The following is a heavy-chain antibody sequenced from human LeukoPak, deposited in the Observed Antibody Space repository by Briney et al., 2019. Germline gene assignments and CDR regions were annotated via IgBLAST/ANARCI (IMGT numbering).Heavy chain of an antibody. CDR2: IYSGSST. CDR1: GFTVSSNY. V-gene: IGHV3-53*01. J-gene: IGHJ4*02. CDR3: ARDRSSGWYVYDY. D-gene: IGHD6-19*01. Sequence: GGSLRLSCVASGFTVSSNYMSWVRQAPGKGLEWVSVIYSGSSTYYAESVKGRFTISRSTSKNTLYLQMNSLRADDTAVYYCARDRSSGWYVYDYWGQGTLVTVSS.